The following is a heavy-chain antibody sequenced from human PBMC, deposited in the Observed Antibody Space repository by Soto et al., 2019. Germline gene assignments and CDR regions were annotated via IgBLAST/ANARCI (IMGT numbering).Heavy chain of an antibody. J-gene: IGHJ6*02. D-gene: IGHD6-19*01. CDR2: IYYSGST. CDR3: ARDLHPAVAKKRTYYYRMDV. Sequence: SETLSLTCTVSGGSISSSSYYWGWIRQPPGKGLEWIGSIYYSGSTYYNPSLKSRVTISVDTSKNQFSLKLSSVTAADTAVYYCARDLHPAVAKKRTYYYRMDVWGQGTTVTVSS. CDR1: GGSISSSSYY. V-gene: IGHV4-39*02.